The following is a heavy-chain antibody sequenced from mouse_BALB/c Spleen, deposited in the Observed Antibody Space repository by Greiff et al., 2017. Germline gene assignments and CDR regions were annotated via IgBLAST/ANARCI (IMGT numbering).Heavy chain of an antibody. CDR1: GYTFTSYY. V-gene: IGHV1S81*02. CDR2: IDPSNGGT. CDR3: TSGAYFDY. Sequence: VQLQQSGAELVKPGASVKLSCKASGYTFTSYYMYWVKQRPGQGLEWIGEIDPSNGGTNFNEKFKSKATLTVDKSSSTAYMQLSSLTSEDSAVYYCTSGAYFDYWGQGTTLTVSS. D-gene: IGHD6-1*01. J-gene: IGHJ2*01.